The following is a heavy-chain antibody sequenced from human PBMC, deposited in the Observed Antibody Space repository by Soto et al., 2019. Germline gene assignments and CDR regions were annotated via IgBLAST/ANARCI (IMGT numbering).Heavy chain of an antibody. CDR3: ARGITMRVGGIRGGPWFEP. D-gene: IGHD3-22*01. V-gene: IGHV4-31*03. CDR1: GGSISSGGYY. J-gene: IGHJ5*02. Sequence: PSETLSLTCTVSGGSISSGGYYWSWIRQHPGKGLEWIGYIYYSGSTYYNPSLKSRVTISVDTSKNQFSLKLSSVTAADTAVYYCARGITMRVGGIRGGPWFEPWGQGTLVTVAS. CDR2: IYYSGST.